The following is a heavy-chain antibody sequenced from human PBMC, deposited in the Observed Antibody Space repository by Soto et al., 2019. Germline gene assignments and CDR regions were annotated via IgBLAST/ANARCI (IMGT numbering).Heavy chain of an antibody. V-gene: IGHV3-21*01. CDR3: ARDGYISGWYAGGGAHHDY. D-gene: IGHD6-19*01. Sequence: EVQLVESGGGLVKPGGSLRLSCAASGFTFSSYSMNWVRQAPGKGLEWVSSISSSSSYIYYADSVKGRFTISRDNAKNSRYLQMNSLRAEDTAVYYCARDGYISGWYAGGGAHHDYWGQGALVTVSS. CDR2: ISSSSSYI. J-gene: IGHJ4*02. CDR1: GFTFSSYS.